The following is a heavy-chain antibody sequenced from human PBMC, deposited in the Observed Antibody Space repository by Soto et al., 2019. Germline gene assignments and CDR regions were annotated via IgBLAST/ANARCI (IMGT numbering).Heavy chain of an antibody. J-gene: IGHJ4*02. CDR1: GYTFTSYA. Sequence: ASVKVSCKASGYTFTSYAMHWVRQAPGQRLEWMGWINAGNGNTKYSQKFQGRVTITRDTSASTAYMELSSLRSEDTAVYYCARNLMDYDILTGYYIAYYFDYCGQGTQVTVSS. D-gene: IGHD3-9*01. V-gene: IGHV1-3*01. CDR2: INAGNGNT. CDR3: ARNLMDYDILTGYYIAYYFDY.